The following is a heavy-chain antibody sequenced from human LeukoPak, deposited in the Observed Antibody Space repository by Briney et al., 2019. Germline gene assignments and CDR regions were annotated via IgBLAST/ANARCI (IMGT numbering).Heavy chain of an antibody. CDR2: IFHDGSKT. D-gene: IGHD2/OR15-2a*01. CDR1: GFTFSNYG. Sequence: GGSLRLSCTASGFTFSNYGIHWVRQAPGKKLEWVAVIFHDGSKTYYGESVKGRFTISRDNSRNTVSLQMNSLTADGTAVYYCARDQAYYFSFADYWGQGSLVTVSS. J-gene: IGHJ4*02. V-gene: IGHV3-33*01. CDR3: ARDQAYYFSFADY.